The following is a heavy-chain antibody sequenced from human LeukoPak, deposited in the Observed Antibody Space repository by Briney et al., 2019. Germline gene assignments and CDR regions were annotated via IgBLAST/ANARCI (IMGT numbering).Heavy chain of an antibody. V-gene: IGHV3-23*01. Sequence: GGSLRLSCAASGLTFSNFSMTWVRQTPGKGLEWVSALSASGGGTFYAPSVKGRFTISRDNSKNTVSLQMNNLRAEDTALYYCATVLHTSMTTWAAFDTWGQGTMVTVSS. J-gene: IGHJ3*02. CDR3: ATVLHTSMTTWAAFDT. CDR2: LSASGGGT. CDR1: GLTFSNFS. D-gene: IGHD5-18*01.